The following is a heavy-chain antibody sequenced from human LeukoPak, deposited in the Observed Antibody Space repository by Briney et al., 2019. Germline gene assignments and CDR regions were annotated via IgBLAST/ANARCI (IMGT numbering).Heavy chain of an antibody. V-gene: IGHV3-11*04. CDR2: ISSSGSTI. CDR1: GFTFSDYY. J-gene: IGHJ4*02. Sequence: GGSLRLSCAASGFTFSDYYMSWIRQAPGKGLEWVSYISSSGSTIYYADSVKGRFTISRDNAKNSLYLQMNSLRAEDTAVYYCAKDLAYSTSPRYFDYWGQGTLVTVSS. D-gene: IGHD2-2*01. CDR3: AKDLAYSTSPRYFDY.